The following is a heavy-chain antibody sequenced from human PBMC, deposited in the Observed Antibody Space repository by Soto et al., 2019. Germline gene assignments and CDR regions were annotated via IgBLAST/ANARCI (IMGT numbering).Heavy chain of an antibody. CDR2: ISVNGGTT. D-gene: IGHD3-10*01. V-gene: IGHV3-23*01. CDR1: GFTFSSYA. CDR3: AKGEVSGNHYGHFAY. J-gene: IGHJ4*02. Sequence: PGGSLRLSCAASGFTFSSYAMSWVRQAPGKGLEWVSGISVNGGTTYYADPVKGRFTISRDNSKNTLHLQMHSLRAEDTALYYCAKGEVSGNHYGHFAYWAQGTLVPVSS.